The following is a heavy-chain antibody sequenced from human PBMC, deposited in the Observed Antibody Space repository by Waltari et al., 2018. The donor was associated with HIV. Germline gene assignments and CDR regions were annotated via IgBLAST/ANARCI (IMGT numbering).Heavy chain of an antibody. D-gene: IGHD5-12*01. CDR2: TIPIFGTA. CDR1: GGTFSSYA. Sequence: QVQLVQSGAEVKKPGSSVKVSCKASGGTFSSYAISWVRQAPGQGLEWMGGTIPIFGTANYAQKFQGRGTITADESTSTAYMELSSLRSEDTAVYYCAREPLSGLRPDYWGQGTLVTVSS. V-gene: IGHV1-69*01. J-gene: IGHJ4*02. CDR3: AREPLSGLRPDY.